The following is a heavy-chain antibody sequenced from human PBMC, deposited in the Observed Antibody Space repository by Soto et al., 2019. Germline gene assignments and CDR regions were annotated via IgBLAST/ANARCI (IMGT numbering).Heavy chain of an antibody. CDR3: ARGRSSGYYPHYSMDV. J-gene: IGHJ6*02. CDR1: KFTFSSYP. D-gene: IGHD3-22*01. CDR2: ISFDGSNQ. V-gene: IGHV3-30-3*01. Sequence: QVQLVESGGGVVQPGRSLRLSCAASKFTFSSYPMHWVRQAPGKGLEWVALISFDGSNQYYPDSVKGRFTISRDNSRNTLYLQMNSLRAGDTAVYYCARGRSSGYYPHYSMDVWGQGTTVTVSS.